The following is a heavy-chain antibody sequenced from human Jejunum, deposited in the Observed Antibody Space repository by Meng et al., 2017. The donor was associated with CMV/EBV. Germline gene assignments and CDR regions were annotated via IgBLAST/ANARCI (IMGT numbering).Heavy chain of an antibody. J-gene: IGHJ5*02. CDR1: GFTFTSYS. D-gene: IGHD4-17*01. V-gene: IGHV3-21*01. CDR3: ARAIDYGDPNWFDP. Sequence: SGFTFTSYSINWVRQAPGKGLEWLSYISGSSTYIYHADSVKGRFTISRDNAKNSVYLQMNSLRAEDTAVYYCARAIDYGDPNWFDPWGQGTLVTVSS. CDR2: ISGSSTYI.